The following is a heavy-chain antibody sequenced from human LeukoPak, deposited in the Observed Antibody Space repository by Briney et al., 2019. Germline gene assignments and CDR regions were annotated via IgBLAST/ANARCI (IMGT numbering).Heavy chain of an antibody. CDR1: GFTFSSYA. CDR3: ARDTTPKYYDFWSGYQFDY. J-gene: IGHJ4*02. D-gene: IGHD3-3*01. Sequence: PGRSLRLSCAASGFTFSSYAMHWVRQAPGKGLEWVAVISYDGSNKYYADSVKGRFTISRDNSKNTLYLQINSLRAEDTAVYYCARDTTPKYYDFWSGYQFDYWGQGTLVTVSS. V-gene: IGHV3-30*01. CDR2: ISYDGSNK.